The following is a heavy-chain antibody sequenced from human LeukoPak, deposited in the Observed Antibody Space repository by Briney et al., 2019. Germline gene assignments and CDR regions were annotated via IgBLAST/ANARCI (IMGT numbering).Heavy chain of an antibody. CDR3: AKRDNYYDSSGRPFDP. D-gene: IGHD3-22*01. J-gene: IGHJ5*02. CDR1: GGSISSYY. CDR2: IYTSGST. Sequence: PSETLSLTCTVSGGSISSYYWSWIRQPAGKGLEWIGRIYTSGSTNYNPSLKSRVTISVDTSKNQFSLKLSSVTAADTAVYYCAKRDNYYDSSGRPFDPWGQGTLVTVSS. V-gene: IGHV4-4*07.